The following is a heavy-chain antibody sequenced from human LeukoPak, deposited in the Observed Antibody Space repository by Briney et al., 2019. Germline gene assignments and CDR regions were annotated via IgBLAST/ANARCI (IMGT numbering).Heavy chain of an antibody. Sequence: GASVKVSCKASGYTFTSYDINWVRQATGQGLEWMGWMNPNSGNTGYAQKFQGRVTMTRNTSISTAYMELSSLRSEDTAVYYCATGGPYSSSWYSNYYYYYGMDVWGQGTMVTVSS. V-gene: IGHV1-8*01. CDR3: ATGGPYSSSWYSNYYYYYGMDV. J-gene: IGHJ6*02. CDR1: GYTFTSYD. D-gene: IGHD6-13*01. CDR2: MNPNSGNT.